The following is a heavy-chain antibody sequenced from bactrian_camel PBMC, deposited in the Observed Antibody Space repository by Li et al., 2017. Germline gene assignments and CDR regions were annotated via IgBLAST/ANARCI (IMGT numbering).Heavy chain of an antibody. Sequence: VQLVESGGGLVQPGGSLRLSCAASGFTFSIYAIAWVRQAPGKGLEWVSNINSRSGNEYYADSVKGRFTISKDNAKNTLYLQMNSLKPEDTAVYHCAADTIGNIPPRADYNVWGQGTQVTVS. J-gene: IGHJ4*01. D-gene: IGHD2*01. CDR1: GFTFSIYA. CDR3: AADTIGNIPPRADYNV. CDR2: INSRSGNE. V-gene: IGHV3S31*01.